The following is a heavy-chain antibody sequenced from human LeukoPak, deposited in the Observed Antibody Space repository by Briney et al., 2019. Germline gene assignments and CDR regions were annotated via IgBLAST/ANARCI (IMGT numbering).Heavy chain of an antibody. CDR1: GFTLSNYA. D-gene: IGHD5-24*01. J-gene: IGHJ4*02. CDR3: ARWSRDGYNFDY. CDR2: ISKEDTDK. Sequence: PGRSLTLSCVASGFTLSNYAMHWVRQAPGKGLEWVAVISKEDTDKFYADSVKGRFTLSRDNSKNTLYPQMNSLRAEDTAVYYCARWSRDGYNFDYWGQGTLVTVSS. V-gene: IGHV3-30*14.